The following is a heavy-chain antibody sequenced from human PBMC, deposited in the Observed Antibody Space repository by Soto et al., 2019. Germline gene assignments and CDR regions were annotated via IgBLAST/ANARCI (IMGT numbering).Heavy chain of an antibody. CDR1: GYTFTSYG. CDR2: ISAYNGNT. Sequence: GASVKVSCKASGYTFTSYGISWVRHAPGQGLEWMGWISAYNGNTNYAQKLQGRVTMTTDTSTSTAYMELRSLRSDDTAVYYCARDLRPNYDFWSGPLPSDYWGQGTLVTVSS. D-gene: IGHD3-3*01. CDR3: ARDLRPNYDFWSGPLPSDY. V-gene: IGHV1-18*01. J-gene: IGHJ4*02.